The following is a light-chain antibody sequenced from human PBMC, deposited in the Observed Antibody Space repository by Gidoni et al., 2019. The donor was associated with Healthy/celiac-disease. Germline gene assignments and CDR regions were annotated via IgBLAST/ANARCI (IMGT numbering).Light chain of an antibody. Sequence: QSVLTQPPAVSAAPGQKVTISCSGSSSNIGNNYVTWYQQLPGTAPKLLIYDNNQRPSGIPDRFSGSNSGTSATLGITGLQTGDEADYYCGTWDSSLSAAGVVFGGGTKLTVL. CDR2: DNN. CDR1: SSNIGNNY. V-gene: IGLV1-51*01. J-gene: IGLJ2*01. CDR3: GTWDSSLSAAGVV.